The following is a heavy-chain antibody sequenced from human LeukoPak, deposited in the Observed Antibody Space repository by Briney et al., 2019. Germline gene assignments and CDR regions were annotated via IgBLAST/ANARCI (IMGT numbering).Heavy chain of an antibody. CDR3: AKDYSLCSSTSRYTGTANPLDV. CDR2: ISGSGGST. J-gene: IGHJ6*02. D-gene: IGHD2-2*02. Sequence: GGSLRLSCAASGFTFSSYAMSWVRQAPGKGLEWASAISGSGGSTYYADSVKGRFTISRDNSKNTLYLQMNSLRAEDTAVYYCAKDYSLCSSTSRYTGTANPLDVWGQGTTVTVSS. V-gene: IGHV3-23*01. CDR1: GFTFSSYA.